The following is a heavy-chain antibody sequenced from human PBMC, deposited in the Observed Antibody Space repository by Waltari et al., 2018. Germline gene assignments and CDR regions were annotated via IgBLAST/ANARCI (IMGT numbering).Heavy chain of an antibody. CDR1: GFTVSSNY. CDR2: IYSGGST. CDR3: ARDLVEMATIGYYYYYGMDV. D-gene: IGHD5-12*01. V-gene: IGHV3-53*01. J-gene: IGHJ6*02. Sequence: EVQLVESGGGLIQPGGSLSLSCAASGFTVSSNYMSWVRQAPGKGLEWVSVIYSGGSTYYADSVKGRFTISRDNSKNTLYLQMNSLRAEDTAVYYCARDLVEMATIGYYYYYGMDVWGQGTTVTVSS.